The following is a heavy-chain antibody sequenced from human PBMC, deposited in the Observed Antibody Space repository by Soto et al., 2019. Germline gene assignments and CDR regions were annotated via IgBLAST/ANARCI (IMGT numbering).Heavy chain of an antibody. CDR3: ARHTFRVNPPNWFDP. CDR1: GDSVSSSYYY. CDR2: IYYSGST. J-gene: IGHJ5*02. Sequence: PSETLSLTCTVSGDSVSSSYYYWGWIRQPPGKGLEWIGSIYYSGSTDYNPSLKSRVTISVDTSKHQFSLKLSFVTAADTAVYYCARHTFRVNPPNWFDPWGQGTPVTVSS. V-gene: IGHV4-39*01. D-gene: IGHD4-4*01.